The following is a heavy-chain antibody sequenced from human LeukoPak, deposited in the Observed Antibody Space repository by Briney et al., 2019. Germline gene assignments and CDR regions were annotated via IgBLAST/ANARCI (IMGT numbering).Heavy chain of an antibody. Sequence: GGALRLSCVASGCTFADYGMSGVRQGPGRGVGGVSGIVRNGGGTGYADSVKCRFTIARDNAENSLYLQMNSLGADDTALYYCVRGVRGGHFDYWGQGTLVTVSS. CDR1: GCTFADYG. V-gene: IGHV3-20*04. D-gene: IGHD3-10*01. J-gene: IGHJ4*02. CDR2: IVRNGGGT. CDR3: VRGVRGGHFDY.